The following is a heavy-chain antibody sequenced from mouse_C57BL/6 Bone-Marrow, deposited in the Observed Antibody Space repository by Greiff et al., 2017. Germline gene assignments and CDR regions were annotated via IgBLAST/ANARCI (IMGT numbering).Heavy chain of an antibody. J-gene: IGHJ1*03. D-gene: IGHD1-1*01. V-gene: IGHV1-52*01. Sequence: QVQLQQPGAELVRPGSSVKLSCKASGYTFTSYWMHWVKQRPIQGLEWIGNIDPSDSETHYNQKFKDKATLTVDKSSSTAYMQLSSLTSEDSAVYYCARCSITTVVAPHYDVWGTGTTVTVSS. CDR2: IDPSDSET. CDR1: GYTFTSYW. CDR3: ARCSITTVVAPHYDV.